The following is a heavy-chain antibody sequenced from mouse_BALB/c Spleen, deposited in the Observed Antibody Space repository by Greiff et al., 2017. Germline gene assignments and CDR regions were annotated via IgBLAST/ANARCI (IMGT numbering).Heavy chain of an antibody. CDR3: ARLPYGNFYYYAMDY. CDR1: GFTFSSYT. D-gene: IGHD2-1*01. V-gene: IGHV5-12-2*01. Sequence: DVKLVESGGGLVQPGGSLKLSCAASGFTFSSYTMSWVRQTPEKRLEWVAYISNGGGSTYYPDTVKGRFTISRDNAKNTLYLQMSSLKSEDTAMYYCARLPYGNFYYYAMDYWGQGTSVTVSS. J-gene: IGHJ4*01. CDR2: ISNGGGST.